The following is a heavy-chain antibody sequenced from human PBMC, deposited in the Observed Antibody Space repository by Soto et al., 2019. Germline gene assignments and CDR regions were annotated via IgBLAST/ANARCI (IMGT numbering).Heavy chain of an antibody. J-gene: IGHJ5*02. CDR2: ISHSGST. Sequence: QVQLQQWGAGLLKPSETLSLTCGVFNGSLSGYYWSWIRQTPGKGLEWIGQISHSGSTNYNASLKSRLTISIDTSKNQFSLKLSSVTAADTVVYYCARGGTGRFLPRQLFPYESWGQGTRVTVSS. CDR1: NGSLSGYY. V-gene: IGHV4-34*01. D-gene: IGHD6-13*01. CDR3: ARGGTGRFLPRQLFPYES.